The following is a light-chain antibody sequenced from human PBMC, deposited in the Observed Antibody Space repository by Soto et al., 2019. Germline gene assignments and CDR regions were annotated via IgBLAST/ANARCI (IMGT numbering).Light chain of an antibody. CDR3: ASYAGSNNSV. Sequence: SALTQPPSASGSPGQSVTISCTGTSSDVGGYNHVSWYQQNPGKAPKLMIYDVSKRPSGVPDRFSGSKSGNTASLTISGLQAEDEADYYCASYAGSNNSVFGTGTKSPS. CDR1: SSDVGGYNH. J-gene: IGLJ1*01. V-gene: IGLV2-8*01. CDR2: DVS.